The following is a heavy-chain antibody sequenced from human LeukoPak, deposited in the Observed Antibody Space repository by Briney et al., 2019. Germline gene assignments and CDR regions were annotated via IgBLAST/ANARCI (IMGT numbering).Heavy chain of an antibody. V-gene: IGHV4-39*01. Sequence: SETLSLTCNVSGGSMSNIYYWGWIRQPPGKGLEWIGNIFYSGITYYNPSLKSRVTISVDTSKNQFSLKLSSVTAADTAVYYCARKREGAFDIWGQGTMVTVSS. CDR3: ARKREGAFDI. CDR1: GGSMSNIYY. D-gene: IGHD1-1*01. CDR2: IFYSGIT. J-gene: IGHJ3*02.